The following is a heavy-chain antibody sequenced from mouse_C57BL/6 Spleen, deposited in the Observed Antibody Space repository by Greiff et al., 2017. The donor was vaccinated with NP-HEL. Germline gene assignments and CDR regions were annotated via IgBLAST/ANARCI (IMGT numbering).Heavy chain of an antibody. J-gene: IGHJ3*01. CDR1: GYAFTNYL. CDR2: INPGSGGT. CDR3: ARARQLRLRGLAY. D-gene: IGHD3-2*02. Sequence: VQLQQSGAELVRPGTSVKVSCKASGYAFTNYLIEWVKQRPGQGLEWIGVINPGSGGTNYNEKFKGKATLTADKSSSTAYMQLSSLTSEDSAVYFWARARQLRLRGLAYWGQGTLVTVSA. V-gene: IGHV1-54*01.